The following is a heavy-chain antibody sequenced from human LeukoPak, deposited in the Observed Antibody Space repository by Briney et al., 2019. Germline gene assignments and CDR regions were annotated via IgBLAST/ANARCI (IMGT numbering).Heavy chain of an antibody. D-gene: IGHD6-19*01. Sequence: ASVKVSCKASGYTFTGYYMHWVRQAPGQGLEWMGWISAYNGNTNYAQKLQGRVTMTTDTSTSTAYMELRSLRSDDTAVYYCARETVAVPGDYWGQGTLVTVSS. J-gene: IGHJ4*02. CDR2: ISAYNGNT. V-gene: IGHV1-18*04. CDR3: ARETVAVPGDY. CDR1: GYTFTGYY.